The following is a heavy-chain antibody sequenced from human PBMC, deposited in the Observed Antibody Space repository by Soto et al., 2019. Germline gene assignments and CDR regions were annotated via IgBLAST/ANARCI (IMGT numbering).Heavy chain of an antibody. Sequence: ASVKVSCKASGYTFTGYYMHWVRQAPGQGLEWMGWINPNSGGTNYAQKFQGWVTMTRDTSISTAYMELSRLRSDDTAVYYCARFDIAVAEGFDYGGPGTLVTGSS. J-gene: IGHJ4*02. CDR2: INPNSGGT. CDR3: ARFDIAVAEGFDY. CDR1: GYTFTGYY. V-gene: IGHV1-2*04. D-gene: IGHD6-19*01.